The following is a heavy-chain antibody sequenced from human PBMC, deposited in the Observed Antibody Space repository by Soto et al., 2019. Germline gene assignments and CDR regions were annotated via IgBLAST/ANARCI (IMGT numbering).Heavy chain of an antibody. CDR2: INHSGST. D-gene: IGHD3-10*01. V-gene: IGHV4-34*01. CDR1: GGSFSGYY. J-gene: IGHJ4*02. CDR3: ARVRGYYGSGSYLDY. Sequence: SETLSLTCAVYGGSFSGYYWSWIRQPPGKGLEWIGEINHSGSTNYNPSLKSPVTISVDTSKNQFSLKLSSVTAADTAVYYCARVRGYYGSGSYLDYWGQGTLVTVSS.